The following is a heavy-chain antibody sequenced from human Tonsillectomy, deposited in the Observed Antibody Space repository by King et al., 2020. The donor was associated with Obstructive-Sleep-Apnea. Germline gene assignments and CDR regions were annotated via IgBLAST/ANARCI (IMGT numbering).Heavy chain of an antibody. CDR2: IKQDGGEK. CDR3: ARDRPRDDYGDLHEVY. D-gene: IGHD4-17*01. J-gene: IGHJ4*02. CDR1: GFTFSNYW. Sequence: VQLVESGGGLVQPGGSLRLSCTVSGFTFSNYWMTWFRQAPGKGLEWVANIKQDGGEKYYVDSVKGRFTISRDNAKNSLYLQMNSLRAEDTAVYYGARDRPRDDYGDLHEVYWGQGTLVTVSS. V-gene: IGHV3-7*01.